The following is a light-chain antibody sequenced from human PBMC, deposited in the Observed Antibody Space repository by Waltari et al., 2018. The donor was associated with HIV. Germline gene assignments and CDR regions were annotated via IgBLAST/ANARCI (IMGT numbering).Light chain of an antibody. CDR3: GTWDSSLSAVV. Sequence: QSVLTQPPSVSAAPRQKVTISCPGSSSHIANNYVSWYQQLPGTAPKLLIYDNNKRPSGIPDRFSGSKSGTSATLGITGLQTGDEADYYCGTWDSSLSAVVFGGGTKVTVL. CDR2: DNN. J-gene: IGLJ2*01. V-gene: IGLV1-51*01. CDR1: SSHIANNY.